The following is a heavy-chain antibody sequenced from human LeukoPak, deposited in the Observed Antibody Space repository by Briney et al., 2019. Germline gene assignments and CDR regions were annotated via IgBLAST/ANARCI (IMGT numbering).Heavy chain of an antibody. CDR3: AKRGGPVLMVYAIADAFDI. J-gene: IGHJ3*02. V-gene: IGHV3-23*01. D-gene: IGHD2-8*01. CDR1: GFTFSNYA. Sequence: PGGSLRLSCAASGFTFSNYAMSWVRQAPGKGLEWVSAISGSGGSTYYADSVKGRFTISRDNSKNTLYLQMNSLRAEDTAVYYCAKRGGPVLMVYAIADAFDIWGQGTMVTVSS. CDR2: ISGSGGST.